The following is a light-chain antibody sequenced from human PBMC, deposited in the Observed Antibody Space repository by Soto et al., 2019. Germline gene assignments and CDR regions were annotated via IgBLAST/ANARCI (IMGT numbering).Light chain of an antibody. V-gene: IGKV3-20*01. CDR2: GAS. CDR3: QQYGSSSI. CDR1: QSVSSSY. J-gene: IGKJ5*01. Sequence: EIVLTQSPGTLSLSPGERVTLSCRASQSVSSSYLAWYQQKPGQAPRLLIYGASSRATGIPDRFSGSGSGTDFTLTISRLEPEDFAVYYCQQYGSSSIFGQGTRREIK.